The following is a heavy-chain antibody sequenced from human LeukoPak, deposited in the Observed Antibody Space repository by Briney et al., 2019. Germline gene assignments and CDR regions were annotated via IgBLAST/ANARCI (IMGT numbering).Heavy chain of an antibody. CDR2: IRYDGSNI. CDR3: AKLRTFYYDSSGYGRDSGAFDI. CDR1: GFTFNSYG. Sequence: GGSLRVSCAASGFTFNSYGMHWVRQAPGKGLEWVTFIRYDGSNIYYADSVKGRFTISRDNSKNTLYLQMNSLRVEDTAVYYCAKLRTFYYDSSGYGRDSGAFDICGQGTMVTVSS. J-gene: IGHJ3*02. D-gene: IGHD3-22*01. V-gene: IGHV3-30*02.